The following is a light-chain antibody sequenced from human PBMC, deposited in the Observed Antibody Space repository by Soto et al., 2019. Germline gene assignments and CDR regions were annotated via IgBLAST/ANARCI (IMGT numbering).Light chain of an antibody. CDR2: EVT. V-gene: IGLV2-14*01. J-gene: IGLJ1*01. Sequence: QSVLTQPASVSGSPGQSIAISCTGSSSDIGIYKYVSWYQQHPGKVPKLIIYEVTNRPSGVSNRFSGSKSGNAASLTISGLPAEDEDDYYCSSYTSSSTRVFGPGTKVTVL. CDR1: SSDIGIYKY. CDR3: SSYTSSSTRV.